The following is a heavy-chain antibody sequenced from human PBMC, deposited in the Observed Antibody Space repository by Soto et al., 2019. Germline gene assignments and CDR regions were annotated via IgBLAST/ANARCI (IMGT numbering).Heavy chain of an antibody. J-gene: IGHJ4*02. CDR1: GFTFSSYS. D-gene: IGHD2-2*01. CDR3: ARDRIELDIVVVPAANDFDD. V-gene: IGHV3-48*01. Sequence: PGGSLRLSCAASGFTFSSYSMNWVRQAPGKGLEWVSYISSSSSTIYYADSVKGRFTISRDNAKNSLYLQMNSLRAEDTAVYYCARDRIELDIVVVPAANDFDDWGQGTLVTVS. CDR2: ISSSSSTI.